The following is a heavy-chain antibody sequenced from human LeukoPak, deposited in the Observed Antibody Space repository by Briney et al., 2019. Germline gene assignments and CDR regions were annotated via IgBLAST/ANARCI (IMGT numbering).Heavy chain of an antibody. CDR1: GFTFSDYY. CDR2: ISSSSSYT. J-gene: IGHJ6*02. V-gene: IGHV3-11*06. D-gene: IGHD3-3*01. CDR3: ARGGHTIFGVVSPYGMDV. Sequence: GGSLRLSCAASGFTFSDYYMSWIRQAPGKGLEWVSYISSSSSYTNYADSVKGRFTISRDNAKNSLYLQMNSLRAEDTAVYYCARGGHTIFGVVSPYGMDVWGQGTTVTVSS.